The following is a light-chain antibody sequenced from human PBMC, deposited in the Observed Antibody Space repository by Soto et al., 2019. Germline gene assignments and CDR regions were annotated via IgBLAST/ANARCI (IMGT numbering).Light chain of an antibody. Sequence: QSALTQPSSVSGSPGQSITISCTGTSSEVGGYNYVSWYQQHPGKAPKLMIYEVSNRPSGVSNRFSGSKSGNTASLTISGLQAEDEADYYCSSYTSSSTLVFGGGTKVTVL. J-gene: IGLJ2*01. CDR3: SSYTSSSTLV. V-gene: IGLV2-14*01. CDR2: EVS. CDR1: SSEVGGYNY.